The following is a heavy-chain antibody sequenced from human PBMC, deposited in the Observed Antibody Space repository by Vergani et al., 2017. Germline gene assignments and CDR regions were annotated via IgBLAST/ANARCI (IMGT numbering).Heavy chain of an antibody. V-gene: IGHV3-30-3*01. Sequence: QVQLVESGGGVVQPGRSLRLSCAASGFTFSSYAMHWVRHAPGKGLEWVAVISYDGSNKYYADSVKGRFTISRDNSKNTLYLQMNSLRAEDTAVYYCARADYGGNYYFDYWGQGTLVTVSS. CDR2: ISYDGSNK. CDR3: ARADYGGNYYFDY. J-gene: IGHJ4*02. CDR1: GFTFSSYA. D-gene: IGHD4-23*01.